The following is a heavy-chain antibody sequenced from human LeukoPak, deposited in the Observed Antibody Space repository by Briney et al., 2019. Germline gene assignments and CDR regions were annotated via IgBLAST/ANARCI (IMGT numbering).Heavy chain of an antibody. D-gene: IGHD3-10*01. CDR3: ASAVVRAREIH. Sequence: GGSLRLSCAASGFTFNNYAMSWVRQAPGKGLEWVSAISGSGASTYYADSVKGRFTISRDNSKNTLYVQMHSLRAEDTAVYYCASAVVRAREIHWGQGTLVTVSS. CDR1: GFTFNNYA. V-gene: IGHV3-23*01. CDR2: ISGSGAST. J-gene: IGHJ4*02.